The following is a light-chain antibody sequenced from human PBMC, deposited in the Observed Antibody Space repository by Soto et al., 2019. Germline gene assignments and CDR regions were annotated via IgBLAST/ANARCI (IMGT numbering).Light chain of an antibody. CDR1: QSVLYSSNNKNY. CDR2: WAS. V-gene: IGKV4-1*01. CDR3: QQYYTTPHT. J-gene: IGKJ4*01. Sequence: DIVMTQSPDSLAVSLGDRATINCKSSQSVLYSSNNKNYLAWYQQKPGQPPKLLIYWASTRESGVPDRFSGSGSGTDFTLTISSLQAEDVAVYYCQQYYTTPHTFGGGTKVAIK.